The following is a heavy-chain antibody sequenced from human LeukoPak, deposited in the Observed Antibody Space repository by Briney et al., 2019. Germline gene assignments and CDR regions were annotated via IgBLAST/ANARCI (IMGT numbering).Heavy chain of an antibody. CDR1: GDSISSYY. V-gene: IGHV4-59*08. CDR3: ARQDVWSGYPFDC. J-gene: IGHJ4*02. Sequence: PWETLSLTCTVSGDSISSYYWSWIRQPPGKGLEWIGYIYYSGSTKYNPPLRSRVAISVDTSKNQFSLKLSSVTAADTAVYFCARQDVWSGYPFDCWGPGTLVTVSS. D-gene: IGHD3-3*01. CDR2: IYYSGST.